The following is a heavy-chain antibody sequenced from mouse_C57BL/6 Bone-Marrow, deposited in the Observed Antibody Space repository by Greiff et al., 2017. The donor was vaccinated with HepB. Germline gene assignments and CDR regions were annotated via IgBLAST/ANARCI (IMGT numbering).Heavy chain of an antibody. D-gene: IGHD1-1*01. V-gene: IGHV1-55*01. Sequence: VQLQQPGAELVKPGASVKMSCKASGYTFTSYWITWVKQRPGQGLEWIGDIYPGSGSTNYNEKFKSKATLTVDTSSSTAYMQLSSLTSEDSAVYYCAREFITTVVEGYAMDDWGQGTSVTVSS. CDR3: AREFITTVVEGYAMDD. J-gene: IGHJ4*01. CDR2: IYPGSGST. CDR1: GYTFTSYW.